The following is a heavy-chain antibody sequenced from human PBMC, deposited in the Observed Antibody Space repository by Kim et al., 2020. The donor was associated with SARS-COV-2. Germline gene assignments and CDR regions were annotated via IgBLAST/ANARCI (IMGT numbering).Heavy chain of an antibody. V-gene: IGHV1-8*01. CDR1: GYTFTSYD. Sequence: ASVKVSCKASGYTFTSYDINWVRQATGQGLEWMGWMNPNSGNTGYAQKFQGRVTMTRNTSISTAYMELSSLRSEDTAVYYCARGGNYYGSGSYGAYERWGQGTLVTVSS. J-gene: IGHJ4*02. CDR2: MNPNSGNT. D-gene: IGHD3-10*01. CDR3: ARGGNYYGSGSYGAYER.